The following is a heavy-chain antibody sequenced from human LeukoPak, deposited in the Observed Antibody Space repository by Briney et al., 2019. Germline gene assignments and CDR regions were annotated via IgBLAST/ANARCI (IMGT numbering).Heavy chain of an antibody. V-gene: IGHV4-59*01. CDR3: ARDRSGYSSGWYHLGF. CDR1: GGSISSYY. D-gene: IGHD6-19*01. Sequence: PSETLSLTCTVSGGSISSYYWSWIRQPPGKGLEWIGYIYYSGSTNYNPSLKSRVTISVDTSKNQFSLKLSSVTAADTAVYYCARDRSGYSSGWYHLGFWGQGTVVTVSS. J-gene: IGHJ4*02. CDR2: IYYSGST.